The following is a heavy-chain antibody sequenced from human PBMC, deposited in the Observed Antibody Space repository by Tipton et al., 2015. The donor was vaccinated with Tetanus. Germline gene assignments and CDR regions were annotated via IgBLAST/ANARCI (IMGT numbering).Heavy chain of an antibody. CDR2: VSYSGRT. D-gene: IGHD2-8*01. CDR1: GGSVRSGDYS. J-gene: IGHJ5*02. Sequence: TLSLTCTVSGGSVRSGDYSWNWIRQPPGKGLEWLAYVSYSGRTNSNYSLKSRVTISVDTSKDQFSLKLTSVTAADTAVYYCARRLIQNWFDPWGQGTLVTVSS. V-gene: IGHV4-61*08. CDR3: ARRLIQNWFDP.